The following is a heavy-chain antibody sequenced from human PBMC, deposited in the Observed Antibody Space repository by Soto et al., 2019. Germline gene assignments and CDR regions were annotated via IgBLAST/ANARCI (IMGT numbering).Heavy chain of an antibody. CDR1: GYNFAGYW. Sequence: VESLTLACKGSGYNFAGYWIAWVLQMPGKGLELMGIIYPIDSETRYRPSFQGQVTISADKSISSAYLHWSSLRASDTAMYYCARGGVSTRTFDYWGQVSQVTVSS. CDR3: ARGGVSTRTFDY. J-gene: IGHJ4*02. CDR2: IYPIDSET. V-gene: IGHV5-51*01. D-gene: IGHD3-3*01.